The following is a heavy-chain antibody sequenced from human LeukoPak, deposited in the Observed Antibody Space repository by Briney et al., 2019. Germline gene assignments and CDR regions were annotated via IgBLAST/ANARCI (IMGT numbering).Heavy chain of an antibody. V-gene: IGHV1-46*01. Sequence: ASVKVSCKASGYTFTNYYIHWVRQAPGQGLECMGIINPSGGSTSYAQKFQGRVTMTRDMSTSTVYMELSSLRPKDTAVYYCARGGVGATTYVWFDPWGQGTLVTVSS. CDR1: GYTFTNYY. J-gene: IGHJ5*02. CDR2: INPSGGST. D-gene: IGHD1-26*01. CDR3: ARGGVGATTYVWFDP.